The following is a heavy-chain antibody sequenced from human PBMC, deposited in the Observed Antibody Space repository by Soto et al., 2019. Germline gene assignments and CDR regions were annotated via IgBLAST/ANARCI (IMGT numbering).Heavy chain of an antibody. Sequence: QLVQSGAEVKRPGSSVKVSCKASGGDFLSYTISWVLQVPGQGPEWMGTIIPILDVAKNAQKFQGRVAITADKATSTVYMELRSLRSDDTAVYYCAQMWFGELWHGMDVWGQGTTITVSS. J-gene: IGHJ6*02. CDR2: IIPILDVA. D-gene: IGHD3-10*01. V-gene: IGHV1-69*02. CDR1: GGDFLSYT. CDR3: AQMWFGELWHGMDV.